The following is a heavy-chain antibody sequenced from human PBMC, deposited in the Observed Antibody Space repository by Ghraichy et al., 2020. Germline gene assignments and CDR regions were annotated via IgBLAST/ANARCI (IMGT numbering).Heavy chain of an antibody. J-gene: IGHJ4*02. Sequence: GGSLRLSCAASGFTFSSYCMHWVRQAPGKGLGWVSRINSDGSSTSYADSVKGRYTNSRDNAKNTLYLQMNSLRAEVTAVYYCARGSMVRGVISESWGQGTMITFSS. D-gene: IGHD3-10*01. CDR1: GFTFSSYC. CDR2: INSDGSST. CDR3: ARGSMVRGVISES. V-gene: IGHV3-74*01.